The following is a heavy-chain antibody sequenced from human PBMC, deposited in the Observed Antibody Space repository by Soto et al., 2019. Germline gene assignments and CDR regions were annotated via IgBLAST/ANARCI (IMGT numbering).Heavy chain of an antibody. CDR3: ARHWFGSEMATMGLAY. CDR1: GYSFTTYW. J-gene: IGHJ4*02. D-gene: IGHD3-10*01. CDR2: IYPGDSDA. V-gene: IGHV5-51*01. Sequence: PGESLKISCQGSGYSFTTYWIGWVRQMPGKGLEWMGMIYPGDSDARYSPSFQGQVTISADKSINTAYLQWSSLKASDTAMYYCARHWFGSEMATMGLAYWGQGTLVTVSS.